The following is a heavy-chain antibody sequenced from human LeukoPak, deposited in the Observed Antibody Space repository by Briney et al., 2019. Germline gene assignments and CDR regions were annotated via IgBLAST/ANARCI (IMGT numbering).Heavy chain of an antibody. V-gene: IGHV1-2*04. CDR1: GYTFTGYY. Sequence: ASVKVSCKASGYTFTGYYMHWVRQAPGQGLEWMGWINPNSGGTNYAQKFQGWVTMTRDTSISTAYMELSRLRSDDTAVYYCARGGHIITMVRGVITPSDYWGQGTLVTGSS. J-gene: IGHJ4*02. CDR3: ARGGHIITMVRGVITPSDY. CDR2: INPNSGGT. D-gene: IGHD3-10*01.